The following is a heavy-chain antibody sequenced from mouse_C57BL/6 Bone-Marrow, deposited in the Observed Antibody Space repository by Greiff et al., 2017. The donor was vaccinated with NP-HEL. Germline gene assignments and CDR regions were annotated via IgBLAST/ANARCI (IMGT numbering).Heavy chain of an antibody. CDR1: GFTFSSYA. V-gene: IGHV5-4*01. D-gene: IGHD2-4*01. CDR2: ISDGGSYT. J-gene: IGHJ4*01. Sequence: EVQLVESGGGLVKPGGSLKLSCAASGFTFSSYAMSWVRQTPEKRLEWVATISDGGSYTYYPDNVKGRFTISRDNAKNNLYLQMSHLKSEDTAMYYCARATMITTRNYAMDYWGQGTSVTVSS. CDR3: ARATMITTRNYAMDY.